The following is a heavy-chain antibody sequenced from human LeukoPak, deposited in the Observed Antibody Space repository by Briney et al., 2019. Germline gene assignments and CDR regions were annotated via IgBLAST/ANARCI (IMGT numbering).Heavy chain of an antibody. CDR2: ISSSSSYI. J-gene: IGHJ4*02. CDR1: GFTFSSYS. CDR3: ARDFHDSSGYTYYFDY. V-gene: IGHV3-21*01. D-gene: IGHD3-22*01. Sequence: GGSLRLSCAASGFTFSSYSMNWVRQAPGKGLEWVSSISSSSSYIYYADSLKGRFTISRDNAKNSLYLQMNSLRAEDTAVYYCARDFHDSSGYTYYFDYWGQGTLVTVSS.